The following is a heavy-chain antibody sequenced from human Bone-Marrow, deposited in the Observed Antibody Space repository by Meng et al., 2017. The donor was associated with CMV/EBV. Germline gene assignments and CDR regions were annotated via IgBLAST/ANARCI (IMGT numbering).Heavy chain of an antibody. V-gene: IGHV4-31*03. J-gene: IGHJ4*02. CDR2: IYDSGST. CDR1: GGFISSGGYY. D-gene: IGHD3-16*01. Sequence: LRLSCSVSGGFISSGGYYWSWIRQHPGKGLEWIGYIYDSGSTYYNPSLKSRVTISEQTSKNRFSLKLSSVTAADTAVYYCARDRRGGGYFDYWGQGTMVTVSS. CDR3: ARDRRGGGYFDY.